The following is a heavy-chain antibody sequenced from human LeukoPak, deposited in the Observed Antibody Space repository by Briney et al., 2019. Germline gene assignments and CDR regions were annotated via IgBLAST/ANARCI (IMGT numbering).Heavy chain of an antibody. Sequence: SETLSLTCTVSGGSISSGSYYWSWIRRPAGKGLEWIGRIYTSGSTNYNPSLKSRVTISVDTSKNQFSLKLSSVTAADTAVYYCARDQSAYGGNSVWFDPWGQGTLVTVSS. D-gene: IGHD4-23*01. CDR3: ARDQSAYGGNSVWFDP. V-gene: IGHV4-61*02. CDR1: GGSISSGSYY. CDR2: IYTSGST. J-gene: IGHJ5*02.